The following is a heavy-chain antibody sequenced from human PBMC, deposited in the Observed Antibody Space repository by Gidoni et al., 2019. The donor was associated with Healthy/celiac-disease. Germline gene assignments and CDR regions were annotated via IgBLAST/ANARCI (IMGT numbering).Heavy chain of an antibody. D-gene: IGHD3-3*01. CDR1: GFTFSSYS. V-gene: IGHV3-21*01. J-gene: IGHJ6*03. CDR2: ISSSSSYI. Sequence: EVQLVESGGGLVKPGGSLRLSCAASGFTFSSYSMNWVRQAPGKGLEWVSSISSSSSYIYYADSVKGRFTISRDNAKNSLYLQMNSLRAEDTAVYYCARGRETIPWSYYYYMDVWGKGTTVTVSS. CDR3: ARGRETIPWSYYYYMDV.